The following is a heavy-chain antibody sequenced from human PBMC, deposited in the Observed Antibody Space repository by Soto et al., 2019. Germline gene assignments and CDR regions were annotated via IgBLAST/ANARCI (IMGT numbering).Heavy chain of an antibody. CDR1: GYTFTSYG. CDR2: ISAYNGNT. Sequence: ASVKVSCKGSGYTFTSYGISWVRQAPGQGLEWMGWISAYNGNTNYTQKLQGRVTMTTDTSTSTAYMELRSLRSDDTAVYYCERDSPDLFYDSSGFFPPGYWGQGTLVTVSS. J-gene: IGHJ4*02. D-gene: IGHD3-22*01. CDR3: ERDSPDLFYDSSGFFPPGY. V-gene: IGHV1-18*01.